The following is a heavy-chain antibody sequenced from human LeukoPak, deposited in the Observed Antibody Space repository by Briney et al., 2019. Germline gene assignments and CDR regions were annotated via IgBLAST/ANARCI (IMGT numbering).Heavy chain of an antibody. D-gene: IGHD4-11*01. CDR2: IQNSART. Sequence: SETLSLTCTVSGGSVNSGSYFWSWIRQPPGKGLEWIGYIQNSARTNYNPSLESRVTISVDSSKDQFSLRLSSVTAADTAVYYCATDYSNFYGMDVWGQGTTVTVSS. CDR1: GGSVNSGSYF. CDR3: ATDYSNFYGMDV. J-gene: IGHJ6*02. V-gene: IGHV4-61*01.